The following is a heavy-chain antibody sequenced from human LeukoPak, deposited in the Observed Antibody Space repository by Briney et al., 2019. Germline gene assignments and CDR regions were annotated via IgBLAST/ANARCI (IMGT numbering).Heavy chain of an antibody. V-gene: IGHV4-39*01. Sequence: SETLSLTCNVSGDSISSSSFYWGWIRQPPGKGLEWIGNIYYTGTTYYNPSLESRVTISVDTSKNQFSLKLYSVTAPDTAVYYCARLPFYDSSGYYFVYYFDLWGQGTLVTVSS. CDR1: GDSISSSSFY. D-gene: IGHD3-22*01. J-gene: IGHJ4*02. CDR3: ARLPFYDSSGYYFVYYFDL. CDR2: IYYTGTT.